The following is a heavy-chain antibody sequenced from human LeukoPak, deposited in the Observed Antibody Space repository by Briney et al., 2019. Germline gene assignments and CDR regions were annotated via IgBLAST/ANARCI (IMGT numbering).Heavy chain of an antibody. CDR1: GYTFTSYA. V-gene: IGHV1-3*03. D-gene: IGHD5-24*01. CDR3: AIRDGYRDY. CDR2: INPANGYV. Sequence: ASVKVSCKASGYTFTSYAMHWVRQAPGQTLEWLGWINPANGYVKYSQELQGRVTITRDTSASAAYLELSSLRSEDTAVYYCAIRDGYRDYWGQGTLVTVSS. J-gene: IGHJ4*02.